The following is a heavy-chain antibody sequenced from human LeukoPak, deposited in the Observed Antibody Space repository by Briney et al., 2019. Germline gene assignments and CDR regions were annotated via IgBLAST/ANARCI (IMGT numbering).Heavy chain of an antibody. J-gene: IGHJ3*02. D-gene: IGHD1-7*01. Sequence: GGSLRLSCEASGFTFSTYAMNWVRQAPGKGLEWVSHISSGSATTFYADSVKGRFTISRDNTRNSLSLQMNDLRAEDTAVYYCARGNWNYADAFDIWGQGTMVTVSS. CDR1: GFTFSTYA. CDR2: ISSGSATT. CDR3: ARGNWNYADAFDI. V-gene: IGHV3-48*04.